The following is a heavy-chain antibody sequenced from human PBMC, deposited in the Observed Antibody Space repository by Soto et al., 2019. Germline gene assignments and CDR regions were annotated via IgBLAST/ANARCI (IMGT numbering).Heavy chain of an antibody. J-gene: IGHJ4*02. CDR2: IYYSGST. CDR3: ARHTTDTAMVVFDY. Sequence: SETLSLTCTVSGGSISSYYWSWIRQPPGKGLEWIGYIYYSGSTNYNPSLKSRVTISVDTSKNQFSLKLSSVTAADTAVYYCARHTTDTAMVVFDYWGQGTLVTVSS. D-gene: IGHD5-18*01. V-gene: IGHV4-59*08. CDR1: GGSISSYY.